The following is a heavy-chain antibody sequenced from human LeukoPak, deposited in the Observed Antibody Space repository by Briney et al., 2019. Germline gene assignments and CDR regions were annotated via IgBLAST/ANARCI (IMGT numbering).Heavy chain of an antibody. D-gene: IGHD4-17*01. V-gene: IGHV5-51*01. J-gene: IGHJ4*02. CDR1: GYTFSNYW. CDR3: ARRRYGDYQDFFDF. Sequence: GESLKISCTGSGYTFSNYWIAWVRQMPENGLEWMGIIFPGDSDIRYNPSFQGLVTISADKSISTTFLQWSSLKASDTAMYYCARRRYGDYQDFFDFWGQGILVTVSS. CDR2: IFPGDSDI.